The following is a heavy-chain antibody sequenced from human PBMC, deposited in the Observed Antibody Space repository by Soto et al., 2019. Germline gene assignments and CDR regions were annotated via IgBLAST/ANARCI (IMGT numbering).Heavy chain of an antibody. CDR1: GFTFSDAW. CDR2: VKSKTDGWTT. D-gene: IGHD2-2*01. V-gene: IGHV3-15*01. Sequence: EVQMVESGGGLVKPGGSLRLSCAASGFTFSDAWMNWVRQAPGKGLEWVGRVKSKTDGWTTDYATPVKGRFSISRDDSKNTLFRQMNSLKTEDTAVYFCATELYCASSTCPFAFDIWGQGTMVTVSS. CDR3: ATELYCASSTCPFAFDI. J-gene: IGHJ3*02.